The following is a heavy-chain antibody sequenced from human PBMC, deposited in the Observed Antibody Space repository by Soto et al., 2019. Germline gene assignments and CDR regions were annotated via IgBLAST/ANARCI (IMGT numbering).Heavy chain of an antibody. CDR2: IWYDGSNK. CDR1: GFTFSSYG. Sequence: QVQLVESGGGVVQPGRSLRLSCAASGFTFSSYGMHWVRQAPGKGLEWVAVIWYDGSNKYYADSVKGRFTISRDNSKNTLYLQVNSLRAEDTAVYYCARDRWGAIMHIPDFDYWGQGTLVTVSS. V-gene: IGHV3-33*01. CDR3: ARDRWGAIMHIPDFDY. J-gene: IGHJ4*02. D-gene: IGHD3-16*01.